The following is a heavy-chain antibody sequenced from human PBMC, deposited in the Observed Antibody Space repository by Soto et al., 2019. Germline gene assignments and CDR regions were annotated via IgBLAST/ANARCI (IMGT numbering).Heavy chain of an antibody. CDR2: IWFDGSNK. Sequence: GGSLRLSCAASGFTFSSYGMHWVRQAPGKGLDWVAVIWFDGSNKYYADSVKGRFTISRDNSKDTLYLQMNNLRAEDTAVYYCARDREYYDFLAGPRGYWGQGTLVTVSS. CDR1: GFTFSSYG. CDR3: ARDREYYDFLAGPRGY. V-gene: IGHV3-33*01. J-gene: IGHJ4*02. D-gene: IGHD3-9*01.